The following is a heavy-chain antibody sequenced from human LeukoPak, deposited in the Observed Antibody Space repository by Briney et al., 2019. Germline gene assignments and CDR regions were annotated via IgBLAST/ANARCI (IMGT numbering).Heavy chain of an antibody. V-gene: IGHV3-9*01. CDR3: AKDYYDSSGYPDY. CDR2: ISWNSGSI. J-gene: IGHJ4*02. CDR1: GFTFDDYA. D-gene: IGHD3-22*01. Sequence: AGGSLRLSCAASGFTFDDYAMHWVRHAPGKGLEWVSGISWNSGSIGYADSVKGRFTISRDNAKNSLYLQMNSLRAEDTALYYCAKDYYDSSGYPDYWGQGTLVTVSS.